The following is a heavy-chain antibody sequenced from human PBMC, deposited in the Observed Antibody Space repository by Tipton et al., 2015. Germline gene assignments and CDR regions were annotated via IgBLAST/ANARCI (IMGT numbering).Heavy chain of an antibody. D-gene: IGHD3-10*01. CDR1: GFTFSRYW. Sequence: SLRLSCAASGFTFSRYWIHWVRQAPGKGLEWVANIKQDGSEKNYVDSMKGRFTISRDNAKNSLYLQMNSLRVEDTAVYYCAIDSPGRYPFDFWGQGTLVTVSS. CDR3: AIDSPGRYPFDF. CDR2: IKQDGSEK. J-gene: IGHJ4*02. V-gene: IGHV3-7*03.